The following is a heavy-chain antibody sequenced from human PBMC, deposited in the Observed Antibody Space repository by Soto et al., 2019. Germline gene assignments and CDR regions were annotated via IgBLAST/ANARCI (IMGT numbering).Heavy chain of an antibody. V-gene: IGHV1-2*04. J-gene: IGHJ3*02. CDR3: ARDQAPGIDAFDI. CDR1: GYTLTGHQ. CDR2: INPNSGGT. Sequence: GSMKVSRKASGYTLTGHQIHRVRQAPGQGLEWMGWINPNSGGTNYAQKFQGWVTMTRGTSISTAYMELSRLRSVDTAVYYCARDQAPGIDAFDIWGQGTMVTVSS. D-gene: IGHD1-20*01.